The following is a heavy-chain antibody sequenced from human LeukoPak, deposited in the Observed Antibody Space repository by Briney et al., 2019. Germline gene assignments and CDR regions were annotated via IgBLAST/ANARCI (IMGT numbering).Heavy chain of an antibody. D-gene: IGHD6-13*01. J-gene: IGHJ3*02. CDR1: GFIFSSYS. CDR2: ISSSSSTI. Sequence: QSGGSLRLSCAASGFIFSSYSMNWVRQAPGKGLEWVSYISSSSSTIYYADSVKGRFTISRDNAKNSLYLQMNSLRAEDTAVYYCARGTSYSSRDGDIWGQGTMVTVSS. V-gene: IGHV3-48*04. CDR3: ARGTSYSSRDGDI.